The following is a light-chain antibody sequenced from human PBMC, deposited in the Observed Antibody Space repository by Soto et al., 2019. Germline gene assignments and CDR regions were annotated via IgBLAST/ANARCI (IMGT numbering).Light chain of an antibody. CDR3: QHYNSYSEA. J-gene: IGKJ1*01. CDR2: KAS. CDR1: QTISSW. V-gene: IGKV1-5*03. Sequence: DLQMTQSPSPLSGSLGDRVTLPCRASQTISSWLAWYQQKQGKAPKLLIYKASTLKSGVPSRFSGSGSGTEFNLTTSSLQTDDFATYYCQHYNSYSEAFGQGTKVDIK.